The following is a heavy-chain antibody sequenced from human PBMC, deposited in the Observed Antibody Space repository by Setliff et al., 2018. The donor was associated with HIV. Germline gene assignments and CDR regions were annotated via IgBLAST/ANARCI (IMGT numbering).Heavy chain of an antibody. CDR3: ARQPGRAARGREKYYYYYMDV. CDR2: IFPGDSDT. Sequence: PGESLKLSCTGSGYSFTNYWIGWVRQMPGKGLEWIGIIFPGDSDTRYSPSFQGQVTISADTSISTAYLQWRSLKASDTAMYYCARQPGRAARGREKYYYYYMDVWGKGTTVTVSS. D-gene: IGHD2-15*01. J-gene: IGHJ6*03. CDR1: GYSFTNYW. V-gene: IGHV5-51*01.